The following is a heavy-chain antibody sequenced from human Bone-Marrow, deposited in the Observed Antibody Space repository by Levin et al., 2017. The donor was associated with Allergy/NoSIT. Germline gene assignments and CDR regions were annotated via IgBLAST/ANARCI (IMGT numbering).Heavy chain of an antibody. Sequence: GGSLRLSCVASGLTFSSYAMNWVRQAPGKGLEWVSSISGAGSLIYYADSVKGRFTISRDNAKNTLYLQMHSLRGEDTAVYYSAGQQLLTSQYFQEWGQGALVTVSS. V-gene: IGHV3-21*06. CDR3: AGQQLLTSQYFQE. J-gene: IGHJ1*01. CDR1: GLTFSSYA. D-gene: IGHD6-13*01. CDR2: ISGAGSLI.